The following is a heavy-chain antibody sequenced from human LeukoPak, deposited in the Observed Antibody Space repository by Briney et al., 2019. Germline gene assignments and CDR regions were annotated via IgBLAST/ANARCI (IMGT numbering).Heavy chain of an antibody. J-gene: IGHJ4*01. V-gene: IGHV3-74*01. CDR1: GFSLSDYW. D-gene: IGHD3-16*01. CDR3: AGDYIWGRLF. CDR2: ITSDGSTT. Sequence: GGSLRLSCVGSGFSLSDYWMHWVRQTPGKGLMWVSRITSDGSTTWHADSVKGRFTVSRDNAKNTLFLEMNSLRDEDTAVYYCAGDYIWGRLFWGQGTLVTVSS.